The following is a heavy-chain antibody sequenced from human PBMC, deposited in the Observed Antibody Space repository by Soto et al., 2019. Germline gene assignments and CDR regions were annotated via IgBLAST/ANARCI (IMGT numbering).Heavy chain of an antibody. CDR3: ASRKYYDFWSGYYNWFDP. Sequence: CLTCTVSGGSISSGGYYLSWIRQHPGKGLEWIGYIYYSGSTYYNPSLKSRVTISVDTSKNQFSLKLSSVTAADTAVYYCASRKYYDFWSGYYNWFDPWGQGTLVTVSS. J-gene: IGHJ5*02. D-gene: IGHD3-3*01. CDR1: GGSISSGGYY. V-gene: IGHV4-31*03. CDR2: IYYSGST.